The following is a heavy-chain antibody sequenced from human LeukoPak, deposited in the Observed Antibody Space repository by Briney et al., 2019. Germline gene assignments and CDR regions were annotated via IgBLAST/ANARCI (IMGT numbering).Heavy chain of an antibody. J-gene: IGHJ4*02. V-gene: IGHV3-30*02. CDR3: AKDGDDCIEY. Sequence: QSGGSLRLSCAASGFTFSSVGMHWVRQAPGKGLEWVTFIRTDGSIQYYADSVRGRFTISRDNSRNTLFLQMNSLRPEDTAIYFCAKDGDDCIEYWGQGTLVTVPS. CDR1: GFTFSSVG. CDR2: IRTDGSIQ. D-gene: IGHD2-15*01.